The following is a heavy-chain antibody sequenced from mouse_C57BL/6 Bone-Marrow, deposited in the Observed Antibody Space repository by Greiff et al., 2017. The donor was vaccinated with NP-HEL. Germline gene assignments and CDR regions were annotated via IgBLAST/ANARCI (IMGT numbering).Heavy chain of an antibody. CDR2: INPSNGGT. J-gene: IGHJ1*03. CDR1: GYTFTSYW. D-gene: IGHD2-2*01. CDR3: ARERGYDWYFDV. V-gene: IGHV1-53*01. Sequence: QVQLKQPGTELVKPGASVKLSCKASGYTFTSYWMHWVKQRPGQGLEWIGNINPSNGGTNYNEKFKSKATLTVDKSSSTAYMQLSSLTSEDSAVYYCARERGYDWYFDVWGTGTTVTVSS.